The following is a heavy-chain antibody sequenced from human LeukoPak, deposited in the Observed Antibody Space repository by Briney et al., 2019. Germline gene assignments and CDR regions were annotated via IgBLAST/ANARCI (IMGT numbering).Heavy chain of an antibody. CDR3: ARETDYYASAPGY. Sequence: ASVKVSCMASGYTFTAYAMHWVRQAPGQSLEWMGWINIGNGNTKYSEKFQGRVTITRDTSASTAYMELTSLRSEDTAVYYCARETDYYASAPGYWGQGTLVTVSS. CDR2: INIGNGNT. V-gene: IGHV1-3*04. J-gene: IGHJ4*02. D-gene: IGHD3-9*01. CDR1: GYTFTAYA.